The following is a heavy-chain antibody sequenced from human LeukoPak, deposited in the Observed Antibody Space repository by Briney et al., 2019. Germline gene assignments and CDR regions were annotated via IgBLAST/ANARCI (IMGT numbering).Heavy chain of an antibody. Sequence: GGSLRLSCAASGITFSSYEMNWVRQAPGKGLEWVSYIIGTGSTKYYADSVKGRFTISRDSAKNSVYLQMNSLRAEDTAVYYCAREFLDAFDIWGQGTMVTVSS. CDR3: AREFLDAFDI. CDR2: IIGTGSTK. CDR1: GITFSSYE. J-gene: IGHJ3*02. V-gene: IGHV3-48*03.